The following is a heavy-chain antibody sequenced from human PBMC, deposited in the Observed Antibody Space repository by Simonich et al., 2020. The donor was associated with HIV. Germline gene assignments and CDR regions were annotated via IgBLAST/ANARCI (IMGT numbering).Heavy chain of an antibody. D-gene: IGHD3-16*01. Sequence: QVQLVESGGGVVQPGRSLRLSCAASGFTFSSYAMHWVRQAPGKGLEWVAVISYDGSNKYYADSVKGRFTISRDNSKNRLYLQMNSLRAEDTAVYYCASGGSISSVCADDYWGQGTLVTVSS. CDR2: ISYDGSNK. CDR3: ASGGSISSVCADDY. J-gene: IGHJ4*02. CDR1: GFTFSSYA. V-gene: IGHV3-30*07.